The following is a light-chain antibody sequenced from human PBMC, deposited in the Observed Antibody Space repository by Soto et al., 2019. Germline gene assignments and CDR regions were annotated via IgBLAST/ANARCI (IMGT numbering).Light chain of an antibody. CDR1: QSVGSN. J-gene: IGKJ4*01. V-gene: IGKV3-11*01. Sequence: ERVMTQSPATLSVSPGERATLSCRASQSVGSNLAWYQQKPGQAPRLLIFDASNRATGIPARFSGSGSWTDFTLTISSLEPEDFAVYYCQQRSNWPLTFGGGTKVDIK. CDR3: QQRSNWPLT. CDR2: DAS.